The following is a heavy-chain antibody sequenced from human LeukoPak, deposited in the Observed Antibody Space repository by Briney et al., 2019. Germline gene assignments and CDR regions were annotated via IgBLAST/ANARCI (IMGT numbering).Heavy chain of an antibody. J-gene: IGHJ3*02. Sequence: GGSLRLSCAASGFSFSRYWMTWVRQAPGKGLEWVSAIGTVGDPYYPGSVKGRFTISRENAKNSLYLQMNSLRAGDTAVYYCARGFLGDAFDIWGQGTMVTVSS. CDR1: GFSFSRYW. D-gene: IGHD3-3*01. V-gene: IGHV3-13*05. CDR3: ARGFLGDAFDI. CDR2: IGTVGDP.